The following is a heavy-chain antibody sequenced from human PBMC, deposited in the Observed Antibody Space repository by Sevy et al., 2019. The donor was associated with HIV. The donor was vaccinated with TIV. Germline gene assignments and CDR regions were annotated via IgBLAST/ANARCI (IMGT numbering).Heavy chain of an antibody. V-gene: IGHV3-33*06. CDR1: GFTFSSYG. Sequence: GGSLRLSCAASGFTFSSYGMHWVRQAPGKGLEWVAVIWYDGSNNYYADSVKGRFTISRDNSRNTLYLQMNSLRAEDTAVYYCAKEMRRIAAAGYLDYWGQGTLVTVSS. D-gene: IGHD6-13*01. J-gene: IGHJ4*02. CDR3: AKEMRRIAAAGYLDY. CDR2: IWYDGSNN.